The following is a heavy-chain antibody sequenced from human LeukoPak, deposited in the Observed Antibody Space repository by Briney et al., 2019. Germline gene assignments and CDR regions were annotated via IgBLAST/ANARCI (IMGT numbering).Heavy chain of an antibody. CDR3: ARGRVRRITIFGSYYYMDV. CDR2: INHSGST. J-gene: IGHJ6*03. Sequence: PSETLSLTCAVYGGSFSGYYWSWIRQPPGKGLEWIGEINHSGSTNYNPSLESRVTISVDTSKNQFSLKLSSVTAADTAVYYCARGRVRRITIFGSYYYMDVWGKGTTVTVSS. D-gene: IGHD3-3*01. CDR1: GGSFSGYY. V-gene: IGHV4-34*01.